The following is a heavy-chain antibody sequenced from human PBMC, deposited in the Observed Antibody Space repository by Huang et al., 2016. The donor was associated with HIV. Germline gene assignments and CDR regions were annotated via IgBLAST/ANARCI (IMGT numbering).Heavy chain of an antibody. CDR2: IRDDGSNK. V-gene: IGHV3-30*02. D-gene: IGHD3-3*01. Sequence: QVQLVESGGGVVQPGGSLRLSCAASGFPFSSYGMHWVRQAPGKGLEWGACIRDDGSNKDYADSVKGRFTISRDNSKNTLYLQMNSLRAEDTAVYYCAKVSYYDFWSGYPHDAFDIWGQGTMVTVSS. J-gene: IGHJ3*02. CDR3: AKVSYYDFWSGYPHDAFDI. CDR1: GFPFSSYG.